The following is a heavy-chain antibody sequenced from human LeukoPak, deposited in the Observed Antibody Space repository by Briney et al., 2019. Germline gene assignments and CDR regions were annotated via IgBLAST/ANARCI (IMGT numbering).Heavy chain of an antibody. Sequence: GGSLRLSCEASGFTFSSYAMHWVRQAPGKGLEWVAVISYDGSDKYYADSVKGRLTISRDNSKSTLYLQMISLRTEDTAVYYCARADGSVAGPPSGHWGQGTLVTVSS. CDR3: ARADGSVAGPPSGH. CDR1: GFTFSSYA. D-gene: IGHD6-19*01. CDR2: ISYDGSDK. V-gene: IGHV3-30-3*01. J-gene: IGHJ4*02.